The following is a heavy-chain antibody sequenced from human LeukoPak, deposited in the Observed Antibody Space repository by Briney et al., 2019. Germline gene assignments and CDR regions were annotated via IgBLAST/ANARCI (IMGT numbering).Heavy chain of an antibody. J-gene: IGHJ4*02. V-gene: IGHV4-34*01. CDR3: SYTGWYKVPDY. D-gene: IGHD6-19*01. CDR1: GGSFSGYY. CDR2: INHSGST. Sequence: PSETLSLTCAVCGGSFSGYYWSWIRQPPGKGLEWIGEINHSGSTNYNPSLKSRVTVSVDASKNQFSLKLSSVTAADTAVYYCSYTGWYKVPDYWGQGTLVTVSS.